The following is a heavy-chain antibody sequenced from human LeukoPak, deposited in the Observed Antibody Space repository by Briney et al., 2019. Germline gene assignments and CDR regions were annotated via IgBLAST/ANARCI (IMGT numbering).Heavy chain of an antibody. J-gene: IGHJ4*02. Sequence: SQTLSLACTVSGGSISSGGYYWSWIRQHPGKGLEWIGYIYYSGSTYYNPSLKSRVTISADTSKNQFSLKLSSVTAADTAVYYCASTRRTGAAFDYWGQGTLVTVSS. CDR2: IYYSGST. D-gene: IGHD3/OR15-3a*01. V-gene: IGHV4-31*03. CDR3: ASTRRTGAAFDY. CDR1: GGSISSGGYY.